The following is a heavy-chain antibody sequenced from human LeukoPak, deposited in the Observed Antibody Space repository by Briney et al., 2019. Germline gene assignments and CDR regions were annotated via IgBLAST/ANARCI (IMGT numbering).Heavy chain of an antibody. J-gene: IGHJ4*02. V-gene: IGHV3-30*18. D-gene: IGHD3-3*01. CDR2: ISFDGSNI. CDR3: AKDHNAPVSKYYDFFKGEYYFDY. Sequence: LTGGSLRLSCAASGFAFNSLGMHWVRQAPGRGLEWVAVISFDGSNINYADSVKGRFSISRDNSKSTLYLQMNSLRAEDTAVYYCAKDHNAPVSKYYDFFKGEYYFDYWGQGTLVTVSS. CDR1: GFAFNSLG.